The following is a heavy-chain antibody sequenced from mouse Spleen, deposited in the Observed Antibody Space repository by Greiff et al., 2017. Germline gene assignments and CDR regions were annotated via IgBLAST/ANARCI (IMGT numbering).Heavy chain of an antibody. J-gene: IGHJ2*01. CDR2: IDPSDSYT. CDR3: ARGLTGSYFDY. V-gene: IGHV1-69*01. D-gene: IGHD4-1*01. CDR1: GYTFTSYW. Sequence: QVQLQQSGAELVMPGASVKLSCKASGYTFTSYWMHWVKQRPGQGLEWIGEIDPSDSYTNYNQKFKGKATLTVDKSSSTAYMQLSSLTSEDSAVYYCARGLTGSYFDYWGQGTTLTVSS.